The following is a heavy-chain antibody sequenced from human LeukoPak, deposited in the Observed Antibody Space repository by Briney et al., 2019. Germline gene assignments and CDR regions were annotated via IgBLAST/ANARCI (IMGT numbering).Heavy chain of an antibody. J-gene: IGHJ5*02. Sequence: SETLSLTCAVYGGSFSGYYWSWIRQPPGKGLEWIGEINHSGSTNYNPSLKSRVTISVDTSKNQFSLKLSSVTAADTAVYYCARERIQLWNNWFDPRGQGTLVTVSS. D-gene: IGHD5-18*01. CDR3: ARERIQLWNNWFDP. V-gene: IGHV4-34*01. CDR1: GGSFSGYY. CDR2: INHSGST.